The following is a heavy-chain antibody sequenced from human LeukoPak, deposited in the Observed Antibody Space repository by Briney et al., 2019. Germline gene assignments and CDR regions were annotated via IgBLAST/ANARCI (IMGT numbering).Heavy chain of an antibody. D-gene: IGHD3-3*01. CDR1: GFTFSSYA. CDR3: ARDIRKFWSGSTYYYGMDV. Sequence: GRSLRLSCAASGFTFSSYAMHWVRQAPGKGLEWVAVISYDGSNKYYADSVKGRFTISRDNSKNTLYLQTNSLRAEDTAVYYCARDIRKFWSGSTYYYGMDVWGQGTTVTVSS. CDR2: ISYDGSNK. V-gene: IGHV3-30-3*01. J-gene: IGHJ6*02.